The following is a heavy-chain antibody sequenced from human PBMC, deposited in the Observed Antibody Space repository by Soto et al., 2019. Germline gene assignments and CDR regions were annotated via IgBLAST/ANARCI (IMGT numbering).Heavy chain of an antibody. D-gene: IGHD3-22*01. CDR3: AKDRSPGLVVVVVILEN. V-gene: IGHV3-30*18. J-gene: IGHJ4*02. CDR2: ISYDGSNK. CDR1: GFTFSSYG. Sequence: QVQLVESGGGVVQPGRSLRLSCAASGFTFSSYGMHWVRQAPGKGLEWVAVISYDGSNKYYADSVKGRFTISRDNSKNTLYLQMNSLRAEVTAVYYCAKDRSPGLVVVVVILENWGQGTLVTVSS.